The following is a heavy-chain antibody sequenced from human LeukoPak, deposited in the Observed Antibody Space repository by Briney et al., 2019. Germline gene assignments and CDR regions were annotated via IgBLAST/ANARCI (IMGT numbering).Heavy chain of an antibody. V-gene: IGHV3-7*01. CDR2: IKEDGTET. J-gene: IGHJ6*02. Sequence: GGSLRLSCAASGFMFSSNWMSWVRLAPGKGLEWVANIKEDGTETYYVDSVKGRFTISRDNAKNSLYLQMNSLRAEDTAVYYCARGRPNDYGDYVGLYGMDVWGQGTTVTVSS. CDR3: ARGRPNDYGDYVGLYGMDV. D-gene: IGHD4-17*01. CDR1: GFMFSSNW.